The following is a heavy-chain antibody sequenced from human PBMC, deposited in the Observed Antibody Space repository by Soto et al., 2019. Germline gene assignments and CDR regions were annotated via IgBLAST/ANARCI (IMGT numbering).Heavy chain of an antibody. V-gene: IGHV3-33*01. CDR1: GFTFSSYG. J-gene: IGHJ6*02. CDR2: IWYDGSNK. D-gene: IGHD3-3*01. CDR3: ARDMGDFWSNNYYYYGMDV. Sequence: GGSLRLSCAASGFTFSSYGMHWVRQAPGKGLEWVAVIWYDGSNKYYADSVKGRFTISRDNSKNTLYLQMNSLRAEDTAVYYCARDMGDFWSNNYYYYGMDVWGQGTTVTVS.